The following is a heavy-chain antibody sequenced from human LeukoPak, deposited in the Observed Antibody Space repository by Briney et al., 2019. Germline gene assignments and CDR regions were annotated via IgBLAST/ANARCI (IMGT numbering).Heavy chain of an antibody. CDR1: GFTFSSYS. CDR3: ARVLWFGELSLHAFDI. J-gene: IGHJ3*02. CDR2: ISRSSSYI. Sequence: GGSLRLSCAASGFTFSSYSMNWVRQAPGKGLEWVSSISRSSSYIYYADSVKGRFTISRDNAKNSLYLQMNSLRAEDTAVYYCARVLWFGELSLHAFDIWGQGTMVTVSS. V-gene: IGHV3-21*01. D-gene: IGHD3-10*01.